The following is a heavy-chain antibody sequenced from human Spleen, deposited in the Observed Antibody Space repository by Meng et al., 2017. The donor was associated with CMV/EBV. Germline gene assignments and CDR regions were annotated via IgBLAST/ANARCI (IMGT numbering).Heavy chain of an antibody. CDR1: GGSVRSGTYY. D-gene: IGHD5-18*01. CDR2: IYYSGST. V-gene: IGHV4-61*01. CDR3: ARDSSSYGCSDF. J-gene: IGHJ4*02. Sequence: SETLSLTCTVSGGSVRSGTYYWSWIRQPPGKGLEWIGYIYYSGSTYYNPSLRSRVTISVDTSKNQFSLNLTSVTAADTAVYYCARDSSSYGCSDFWGQGTLVTVSS.